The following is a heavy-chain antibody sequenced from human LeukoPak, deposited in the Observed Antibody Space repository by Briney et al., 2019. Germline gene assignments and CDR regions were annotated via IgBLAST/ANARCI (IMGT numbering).Heavy chain of an antibody. Sequence: PSETLSLTCTVSGGSISSYYWSWIRQAPGKGLEWIGYIYYSGSTNYNPSLKSRVTISVDTSKNQFSLKLSSVTAADTAVYYCAGWGYSSSGGSWGQGTLVTVSS. CDR1: GGSISSYY. J-gene: IGHJ4*02. V-gene: IGHV4-59*01. D-gene: IGHD6-6*01. CDR3: AGWGYSSSGGS. CDR2: IYYSGST.